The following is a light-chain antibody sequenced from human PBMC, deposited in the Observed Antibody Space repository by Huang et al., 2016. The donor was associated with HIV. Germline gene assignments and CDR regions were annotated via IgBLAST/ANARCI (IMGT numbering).Light chain of an antibody. CDR3: QQYDNRYT. V-gene: IGKV1-33*01. J-gene: IGKJ2*01. CDR2: HAS. CDR1: EDISNY. Sequence: DIQMTQSPSSLSASVGARVTITCQASEDISNYLNWYQQKPGKAPKVLIYHASNLETGVPSRFSGNGSGTDFTFTISSLQAEDIATYYCQQYDNRYTFGQGTKLEIK.